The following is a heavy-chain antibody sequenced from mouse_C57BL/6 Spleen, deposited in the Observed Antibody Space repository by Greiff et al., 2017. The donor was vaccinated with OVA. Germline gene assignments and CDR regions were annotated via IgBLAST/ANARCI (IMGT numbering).Heavy chain of an antibody. D-gene: IGHD3-2*02. CDR2: IYPGDGDT. Sequence: LVESGAELVKPGASVKISCKASGYAFSSYWMNWVKQRPGKGLEWIGQIYPGDGDTNYNGKFKGKATLTADKSSSTAYMQLSSLTSEDSAVYFCARWGSSGFDYWGQGTTLTVSS. J-gene: IGHJ2*01. V-gene: IGHV1-80*01. CDR3: ARWGSSGFDY. CDR1: GYAFSSYW.